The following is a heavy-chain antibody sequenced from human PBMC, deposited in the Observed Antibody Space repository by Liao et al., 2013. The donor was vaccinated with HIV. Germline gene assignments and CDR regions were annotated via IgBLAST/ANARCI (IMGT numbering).Heavy chain of an antibody. Sequence: QVQLQQWGAGLLKPSETLSLTCAVYGGSFSGYYWSWIRQPPGKGLEWIGEINHSGSTNYNPSLKSRVTISVDTSKNQFSLKLSSVTAADTAVYYCARGSRPNCSGGSCYIFDYWGQGTLVTVSS. V-gene: IGHV4-34*01. CDR1: GGSFSGYY. CDR3: ARGSRPNCSGGSCYIFDY. D-gene: IGHD2-15*01. J-gene: IGHJ4*02. CDR2: INHSGST.